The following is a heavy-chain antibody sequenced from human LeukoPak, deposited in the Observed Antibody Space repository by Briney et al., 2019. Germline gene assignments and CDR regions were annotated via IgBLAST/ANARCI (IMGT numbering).Heavy chain of an antibody. CDR2: ISGSGGST. D-gene: IGHD4-17*01. J-gene: IGHJ4*02. V-gene: IGHV3-23*01. CDR1: GFTFSSYA. CDR3: AKDSAGDYIPDFDY. Sequence: GGSLRLSCAASGFTFSSYAMSWVRQAPGKGPEWVSAISGSGGSTYYADSVKGRFTISRDNSKNTLYLQMNSLRAEDTAVYYCAKDSAGDYIPDFDYWGQGTLVTVSS.